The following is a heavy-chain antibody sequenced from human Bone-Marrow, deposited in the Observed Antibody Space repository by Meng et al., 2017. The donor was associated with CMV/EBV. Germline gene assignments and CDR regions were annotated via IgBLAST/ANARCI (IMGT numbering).Heavy chain of an antibody. CDR2: IYSGGST. Sequence: ESLKISCAASGFTVSSNYMSWVRQAPGKGLEWVSVIYSGGSTYYADSVKGRFTISRDNSKNTLYLQINSLRAEDTAVYYCAKNWGGWYWYFDLWGRGTLVTVSS. CDR3: AKNWGGWYWYFDL. CDR1: GFTVSSNY. J-gene: IGHJ2*01. D-gene: IGHD3-16*01. V-gene: IGHV3-53*01.